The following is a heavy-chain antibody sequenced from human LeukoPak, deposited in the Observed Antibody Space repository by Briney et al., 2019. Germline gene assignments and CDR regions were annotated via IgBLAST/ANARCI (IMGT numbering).Heavy chain of an antibody. D-gene: IGHD5-24*01. V-gene: IGHV4-30-2*01. CDR2: IYHSEST. CDR1: GGSISSGGYS. J-gene: IGHJ5*02. Sequence: SETLSLTCAVSGGSISSGGYSWSWIRQPPGKGLEWIGYIYHSESTNYNPSLKSRVTISIDTSKNQFSLKLSSVTAADTAVYYCARDLVGDGYNLQWFDPWGQGTLVTVSS. CDR3: ARDLVGDGYNLQWFDP.